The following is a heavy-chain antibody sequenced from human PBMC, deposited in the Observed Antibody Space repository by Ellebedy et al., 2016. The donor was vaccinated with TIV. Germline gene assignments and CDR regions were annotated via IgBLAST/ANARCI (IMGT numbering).Heavy chain of an antibody. CDR2: VYYSGST. Sequence: MPSETLSLTCTVSSGSISSYYWSRIRQPPGKGLEWIGYVYYSGSTSYNPSLKSRVTISLDTSKNQFSLKLSSVTAADTALYYCARGFLHRHNLFDKWGQGSLVTVSS. J-gene: IGHJ4*02. D-gene: IGHD1-1*01. CDR3: ARGFLHRHNLFDK. CDR1: SGSISSYY. V-gene: IGHV4-59*01.